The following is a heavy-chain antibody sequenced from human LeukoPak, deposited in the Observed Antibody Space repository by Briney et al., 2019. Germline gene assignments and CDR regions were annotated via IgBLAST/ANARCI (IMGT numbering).Heavy chain of an antibody. D-gene: IGHD5-12*01. CDR1: GGTFSSYA. Sequence: ASVKVSCKASGGTFSSYAISWVRQAPGQGLEWMGRIIPILGIANYAQMFQGRVTITADKSTSTAYMELRSLRSEDTAVYYCARGGYDKFYYFDYWGQGTLVTVSS. CDR2: IIPILGIA. J-gene: IGHJ4*02. V-gene: IGHV1-69*04. CDR3: ARGGYDKFYYFDY.